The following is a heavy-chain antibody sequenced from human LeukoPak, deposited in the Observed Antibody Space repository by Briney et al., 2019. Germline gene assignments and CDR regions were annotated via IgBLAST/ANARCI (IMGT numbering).Heavy chain of an antibody. CDR1: GFTFSKYW. D-gene: IGHD6-13*01. V-gene: IGHV3-7*02. J-gene: IGHJ4*02. CDR2: IKEDGSEK. CDR3: ARGPYSSNWYVDY. Sequence: GGSLRLSCVDSGFTFSKYWMSWVRQAPGKGLEWGARIKEDGSEKYYVDSVKGRFTISRDNTKNSLYLQMNSLRAEDTAVYYCARGPYSSNWYVDYWGQGTLVTVSS.